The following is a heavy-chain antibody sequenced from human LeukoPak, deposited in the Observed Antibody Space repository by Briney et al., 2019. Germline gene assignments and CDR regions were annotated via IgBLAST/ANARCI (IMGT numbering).Heavy chain of an antibody. J-gene: IGHJ2*01. Sequence: GGSLRLSCAVSGFIVSSNYMSWVRQAPGKGLEWVAVIWFDGSIKFYVDSVRGRFTISRDNSKNSLYLQMNSLRADDTAIYYCVKDNYGVPGWYFDLWGRGTLVTVSS. CDR2: IWFDGSIK. D-gene: IGHD3-16*01. V-gene: IGHV3-33*06. CDR3: VKDNYGVPGWYFDL. CDR1: GFIVSSNY.